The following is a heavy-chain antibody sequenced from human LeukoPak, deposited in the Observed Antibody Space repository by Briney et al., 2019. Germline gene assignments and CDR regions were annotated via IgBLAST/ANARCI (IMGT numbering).Heavy chain of an antibody. CDR3: ARVAAKYDILTGYYPGYYFDY. J-gene: IGHJ4*02. CDR2: ISAYNGNT. CDR1: GYTFTSYG. Sequence: GASVKGSCKASGYTFTSYGISWVRQAPGQGLEWMGWISAYNGNTNYAQKLQGRVTMTTDTSTSTAYMELRSLRSDDTAVYYCARVAAKYDILTGYYPGYYFDYWGQGTLVTVSS. V-gene: IGHV1-18*04. D-gene: IGHD3-9*01.